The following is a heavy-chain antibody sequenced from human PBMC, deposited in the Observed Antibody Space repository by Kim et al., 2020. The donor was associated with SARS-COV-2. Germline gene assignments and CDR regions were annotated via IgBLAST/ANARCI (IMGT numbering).Heavy chain of an antibody. Sequence: SETLSLTCAVYGGSFSGYYWSWIRQPPGKGLEWIGEINHSGSTNYNPSLKSRVTISVDTSKNQFSLKLSSVTAADTAVYYCASLIAADDYYGMDVWGQGTTVTVSS. CDR2: INHSGST. J-gene: IGHJ6*02. CDR1: GGSFSGYY. CDR3: ASLIAADDYYGMDV. V-gene: IGHV4-34*01. D-gene: IGHD6-13*01.